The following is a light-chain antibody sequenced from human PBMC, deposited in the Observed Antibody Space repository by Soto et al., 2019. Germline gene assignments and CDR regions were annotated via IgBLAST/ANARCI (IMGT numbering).Light chain of an antibody. Sequence: QSALTQPASVSGSPGQSITISCTGTSRDVGGYNLVSWYQQHPGKAPKLIIYEAVERPSGISNRLSGFKSGNTASLTISGLHPADEAYYYCCTYPGSSSPLVLGGGTKVTVL. V-gene: IGLV2-23*01. CDR1: SRDVGGYNL. CDR3: CTYPGSSSPLV. CDR2: EAV. J-gene: IGLJ2*01.